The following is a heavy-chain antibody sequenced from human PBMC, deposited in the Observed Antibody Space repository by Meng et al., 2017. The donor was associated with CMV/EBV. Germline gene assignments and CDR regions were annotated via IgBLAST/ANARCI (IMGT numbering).Heavy chain of an antibody. CDR1: GFTFSSYE. D-gene: IGHD3-10*01. Sequence: GESLKISCAASGFTFSSYEINWVRQAPGKGLEWVAFIRYDGSNKYYADSVKGRFTISRDNSKNTLYLQMNSLRAEDTAVYYCAKARGRIGPGNVWGQGTTVTVSS. CDR2: IRYDGSNK. J-gene: IGHJ6*02. CDR3: AKARGRIGPGNV. V-gene: IGHV3-30*02.